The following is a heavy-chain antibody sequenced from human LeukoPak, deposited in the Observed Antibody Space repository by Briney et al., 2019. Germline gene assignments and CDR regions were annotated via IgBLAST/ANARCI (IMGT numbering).Heavy chain of an antibody. J-gene: IGHJ5*02. Sequence: PGGSLRLSCAASGFTFSSYAMSWVRQAPGKGLEWVSAISGSGDNTYYADSVKSRFTISRDNSKNTLYLQMNNLRAEDTAVYYCATSPTFDPWGQGTLVTVSS. V-gene: IGHV3-23*01. CDR2: ISGSGDNT. CDR1: GFTFSSYA. CDR3: ATSPTFDP.